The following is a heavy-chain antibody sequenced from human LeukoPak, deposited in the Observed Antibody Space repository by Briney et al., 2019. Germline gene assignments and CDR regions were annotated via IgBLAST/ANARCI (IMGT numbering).Heavy chain of an antibody. CDR2: TYYRSKWYN. CDR1: GDSISSNSAA. Sequence: SQTLSLTCAISGDSISSNSAAWNWIRQSPSRGLEWLGRTYYRSKWYNDYAVSVKSRITINPDTPKNQFSLQLNSVTPEDTAVYYCARAEENYYGSGSYLNWFDPWGQGTLVTVSS. CDR3: ARAEENYYGSGSYLNWFDP. V-gene: IGHV6-1*01. J-gene: IGHJ5*02. D-gene: IGHD3-10*01.